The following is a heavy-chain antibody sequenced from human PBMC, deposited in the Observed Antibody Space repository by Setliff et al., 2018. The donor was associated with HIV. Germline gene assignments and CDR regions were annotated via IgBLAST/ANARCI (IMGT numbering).Heavy chain of an antibody. CDR1: GYTFSSNY. J-gene: IGHJ4*02. D-gene: IGHD5-12*01. Sequence: ASVKVSCKASGYTFSSNYMHWVRQAPGQGLEWMGLINPTGDITFYPQKFQARVTMTRDTSASTVYLELSSLRSEDTAMYYCARAIYSGYYYREFDYWGQGTLVTVSS. CDR2: INPTGDIT. V-gene: IGHV1-46*01. CDR3: ARAIYSGYYYREFDY.